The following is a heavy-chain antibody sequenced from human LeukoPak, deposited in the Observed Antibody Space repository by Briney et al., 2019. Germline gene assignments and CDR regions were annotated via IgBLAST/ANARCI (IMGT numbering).Heavy chain of an antibody. Sequence: ASVKVSCKASGGTFSSYAISWVRQAPGQGLGWMGRIIPIFGTANYVQKFQGRVTITTDESTSTAYMELSSLRSEDTAVYYCARGGSAIVGASYFDYWGQGTLVTVSS. D-gene: IGHD1-26*01. CDR3: ARGGSAIVGASYFDY. J-gene: IGHJ4*02. CDR1: GGTFSSYA. V-gene: IGHV1-69*05. CDR2: IIPIFGTA.